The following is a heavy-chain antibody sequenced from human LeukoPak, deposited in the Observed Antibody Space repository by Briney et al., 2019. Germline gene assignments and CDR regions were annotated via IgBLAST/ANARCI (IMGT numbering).Heavy chain of an antibody. CDR3: ARTNIAAAGTDY. Sequence: GGSLRLSCAASGFTFSSYSMNWVRQAPGKGLEWVSSISSSSTYIYYADSVKGRFTISRDNAKNSLYLQMNSLRAEDTAVYYCARTNIAAAGTDYWGQGTLVTVSS. D-gene: IGHD6-13*01. V-gene: IGHV3-21*01. J-gene: IGHJ4*02. CDR1: GFTFSSYS. CDR2: ISSSSTYI.